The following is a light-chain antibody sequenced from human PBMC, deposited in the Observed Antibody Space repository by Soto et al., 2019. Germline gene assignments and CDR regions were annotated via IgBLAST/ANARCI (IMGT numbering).Light chain of an antibody. CDR2: EVS. J-gene: IGLJ2*01. Sequence: QSVLTQPASVSGSPGQSITISCTGTSSDVGGYNYVSWYQQHPGKAPKLMIYEVSNRPSGVSNRFSGSKSGNTASLTISGLQAEDDADYYCSSYTSSSTGVVFGGGTKLTVL. V-gene: IGLV2-14*01. CDR3: SSYTSSSTGVV. CDR1: SSDVGGYNY.